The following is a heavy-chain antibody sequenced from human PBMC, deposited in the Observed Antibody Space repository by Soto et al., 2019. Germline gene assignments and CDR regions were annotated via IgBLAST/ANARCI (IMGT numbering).Heavy chain of an antibody. D-gene: IGHD6-19*01. CDR1: GFTFSSYG. CDR2: INSDGSST. V-gene: IGHV3-74*01. CDR3: AVAVAGPTAIGY. J-gene: IGHJ4*02. Sequence: GGSLRLSCAASGFTFSSYGMHWVRQAPGKGLVWVSRINSDGSSTSYADSVKGRFTISRDNAKNTLYLQMNSLRAEDTAVYYCAVAVAGPTAIGYWGQGTLVTVSS.